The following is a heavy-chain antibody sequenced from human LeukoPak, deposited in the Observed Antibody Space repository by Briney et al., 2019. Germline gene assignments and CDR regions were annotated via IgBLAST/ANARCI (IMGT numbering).Heavy chain of an antibody. CDR2: ISLTGLT. CDR3: SRENGAFSPFGY. V-gene: IGHV4-4*02. CDR1: RGSTINTNW. J-gene: IGHJ4*02. Sequence: NPSGTLSLTCGVSRGSTINTNWWVWVRQPPGQGLEWIGEISLTGLTHYNPSLESRVNVSLDKSKNQLSLTLTSVTAADTAVYYCSRENGAFSPFGYWGQGTLVTVLS. D-gene: IGHD2-8*01.